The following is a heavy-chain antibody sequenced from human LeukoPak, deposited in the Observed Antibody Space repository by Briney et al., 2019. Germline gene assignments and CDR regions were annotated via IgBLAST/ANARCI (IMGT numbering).Heavy chain of an antibody. CDR1: GYTFSNYN. CDR2: VNPSGDST. V-gene: IGHV1-46*01. D-gene: IGHD5-24*01. CDR3: ARVRDGYNDAYDI. Sequence: GASVKVSCKASGYTFSNYNIHWLRQAPGQGLEWMGIVNPSGDSTNYAQNFQGRVTMTGDTSTRTVYMELSSLRSEGTAVYYCARVRDGYNDAYDIWGQGTMVTVTS. J-gene: IGHJ3*02.